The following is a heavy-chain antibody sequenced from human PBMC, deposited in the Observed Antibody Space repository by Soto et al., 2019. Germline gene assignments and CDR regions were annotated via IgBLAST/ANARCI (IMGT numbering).Heavy chain of an antibody. D-gene: IGHD2-2*02. CDR2: ITTSSSST. CDR1: GFTFSDYY. Sequence: PGGSLSLSCAASGFTFSDYYMSWIRQAPGEGLEWVAYITTSSSSTSYGDSVKGRFTISMDDARTSLYLQMNSLRAEDTAVYYCATVRCRAAACYTQQVRHWGPGALVTVSS. J-gene: IGHJ4*01. V-gene: IGHV3-11*06. CDR3: ATVRCRAAACYTQQVRH.